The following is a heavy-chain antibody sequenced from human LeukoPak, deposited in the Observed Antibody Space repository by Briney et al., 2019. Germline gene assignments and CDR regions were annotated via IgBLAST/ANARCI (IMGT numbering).Heavy chain of an antibody. J-gene: IGHJ4*02. CDR2: ISAYNGNT. CDR3: ARPQDYYDSSGYPH. CDR1: GHTFTSYG. Sequence: ASVKVSCKASGHTFTSYGISWVRQAPGQGLEWMGWISAYNGNTNYAQKLQGRVTMTTDTSTSTAYMELRSLRSDDTAVYYCARPQDYYDSSGYPHWGQGTLVTVSS. V-gene: IGHV1-18*01. D-gene: IGHD3-22*01.